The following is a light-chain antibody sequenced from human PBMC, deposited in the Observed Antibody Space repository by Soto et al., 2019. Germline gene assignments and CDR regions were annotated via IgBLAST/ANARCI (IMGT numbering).Light chain of an antibody. CDR2: DAS. J-gene: IGKJ3*01. Sequence: EIVLTQSPGTLSLSPGERATLSCRASQSVSSSYLAWYQQKPGQAPRLLIYDASYRAPGIPDRFSGSGSGTDFTLTISRLDPEDFAVYYCQQYGSSYTFGPGTKVDIK. CDR1: QSVSSSY. CDR3: QQYGSSYT. V-gene: IGKV3-20*01.